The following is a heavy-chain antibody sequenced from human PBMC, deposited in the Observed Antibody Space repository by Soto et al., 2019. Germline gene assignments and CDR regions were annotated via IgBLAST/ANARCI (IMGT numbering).Heavy chain of an antibody. V-gene: IGHV4-59*08. CDR2: IYYSGST. CDR1: GGSIDTCY. CDR3: ARLGGYYQSLDT. J-gene: IGHJ5*02. Sequence: PSETLSLTCTVSGGSIDTCYWSWIRQPPGKGLQWIGYIYYSGSTTYSPSLKSRVTISVDRSKNQFSLKLTSVTAADTAVYYCARLGGYYQSLDTWGQGTLVTVSS. D-gene: IGHD3-3*01.